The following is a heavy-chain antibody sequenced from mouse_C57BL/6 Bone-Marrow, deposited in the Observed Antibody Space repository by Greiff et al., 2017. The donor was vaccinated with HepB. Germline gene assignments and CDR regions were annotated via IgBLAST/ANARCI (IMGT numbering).Heavy chain of an antibody. CDR2: IYPRSGNT. Sequence: QVQLKESGAELARPGASVKLSCKASGYTFTSYGISWVKQRTGQGLEWIGEIYPRSGNTYYNEKFKGKATLTADKSSSTAYMELRSLTSEDSAVYFCARRGSYDYDDYWGQGTTLTVSS. D-gene: IGHD2-4*01. CDR3: ARRGSYDYDDY. V-gene: IGHV1-81*01. CDR1: GYTFTSYG. J-gene: IGHJ2*01.